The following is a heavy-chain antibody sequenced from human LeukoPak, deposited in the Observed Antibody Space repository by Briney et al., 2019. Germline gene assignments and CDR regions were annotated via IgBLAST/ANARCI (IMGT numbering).Heavy chain of an antibody. V-gene: IGHV4-39*01. D-gene: IGHD3-9*01. CDR2: IYYSGST. Sequence: RTSETLSLTCTVSGGSISSSSYYWGWIRQPPGKGLEWIGSIYYSGSTYYNPSLKSRVTISVDTSKNQFSLKLSSVTAADTAVYYCARHGLHPVLRYFDWYGENWFDPWGQGTLVTVSS. CDR1: GGSISSSSYY. CDR3: ARHGLHPVLRYFDWYGENWFDP. J-gene: IGHJ5*02.